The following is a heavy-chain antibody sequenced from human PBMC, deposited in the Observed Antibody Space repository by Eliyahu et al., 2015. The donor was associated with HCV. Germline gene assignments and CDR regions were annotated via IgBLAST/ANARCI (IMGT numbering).Heavy chain of an antibody. CDR3: AKDLKGAFGAFDI. Sequence: EVQLLESGGGLVQPGGSLRLSCAASGFTXSSYAMSWVRQAPGKGLEWVSAISGSGGSTYYADSVKGRFTISRDNSKNTLYLQMNSLRAEDTAVYYCAKDLKGAFGAFDIWGQGTMVTVSS. D-gene: IGHD3-16*01. CDR1: GFTXSSYA. V-gene: IGHV3-23*01. CDR2: ISGSGGST. J-gene: IGHJ3*02.